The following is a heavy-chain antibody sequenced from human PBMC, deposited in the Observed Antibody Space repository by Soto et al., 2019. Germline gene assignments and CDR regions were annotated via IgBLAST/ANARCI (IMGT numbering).Heavy chain of an antibody. CDR1: GFTFSSYA. J-gene: IGHJ4*02. V-gene: IGHV3-23*01. D-gene: IGHD6-6*01. CDR3: AKRSSSSTFDY. CDR2: ISGSDDST. Sequence: PGGXLRLSCAASGFTFSSYAMSWVRQAPGKGLEWVSVISGSDDSTYYADSVKGRFTISRDNSKNTLYLQMNSLRAEDTAVYYCAKRSSSSTFDYWGQGTLVTVSS.